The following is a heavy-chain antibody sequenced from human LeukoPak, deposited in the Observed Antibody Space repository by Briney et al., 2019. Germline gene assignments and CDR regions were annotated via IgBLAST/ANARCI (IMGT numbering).Heavy chain of an antibody. V-gene: IGHV1-24*01. Sequence: GASVKVSCKVSGYTLTELSMHWVRQAPGKGLEWMGGFDPEDGETIYAQKFQGRVTMTEDTSTDTAYMELSSLRSEDTAVYYCATAPILAYLYSSGWYTPFDYWGQGTLVTVPS. CDR3: ATAPILAYLYSSGWYTPFDY. J-gene: IGHJ4*02. CDR1: GYTLTELS. CDR2: FDPEDGET. D-gene: IGHD6-19*01.